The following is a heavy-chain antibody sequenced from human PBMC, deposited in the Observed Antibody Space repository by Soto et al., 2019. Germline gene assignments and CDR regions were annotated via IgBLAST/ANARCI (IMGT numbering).Heavy chain of an antibody. D-gene: IGHD2-8*01. Sequence: EVQLVESGGGLVKPGGSLRLSCAASGFTFSNFAMNWVRQAPGKGLEWVSSISGSGDSTLYADSVKGRFTVVRDNAKNSLFLQMNSLRDEDTAVYSGARREYNGVGWLGFDYWGEGILVTVSS. CDR3: ARREYNGVGWLGFDY. CDR2: ISGSGDST. J-gene: IGHJ4*01. V-gene: IGHV3-21*01. CDR1: GFTFSNFA.